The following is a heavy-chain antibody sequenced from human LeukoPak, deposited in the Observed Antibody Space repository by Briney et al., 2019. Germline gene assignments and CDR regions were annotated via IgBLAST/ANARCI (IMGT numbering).Heavy chain of an antibody. V-gene: IGHV3-74*01. J-gene: IGHJ4*02. CDR1: GLTISGYW. D-gene: IGHD5-18*01. Sequence: GGSLRLSCAASGLTISGYWMHWVRQGPGKGLVWVPRINGDASSTSYADSEKGRFTISRDNAKNTLYLQMNSLRAEDTGVYYCTRARGNSYGYFDQWGQGTLVTVSS. CDR2: INGDASST. CDR3: TRARGNSYGYFDQ.